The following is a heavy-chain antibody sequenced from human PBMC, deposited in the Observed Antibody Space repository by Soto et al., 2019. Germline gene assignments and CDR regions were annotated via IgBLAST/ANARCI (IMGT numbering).Heavy chain of an antibody. CDR2: ISSSSSYT. Sequence: QVQLVESGGGLVKPGGSLRLSCAASGFTFSDYYMSWIRQARGKGLEWVSYISSSSSYTNYADSVKGRFTISRDNAKNSLYLQMNSLRAEDTAVYYCASGSGSYYPTYYFDYWGQGTLVTVSS. D-gene: IGHD3-10*01. J-gene: IGHJ4*02. CDR1: GFTFSDYY. V-gene: IGHV3-11*05. CDR3: ASGSGSYYPTYYFDY.